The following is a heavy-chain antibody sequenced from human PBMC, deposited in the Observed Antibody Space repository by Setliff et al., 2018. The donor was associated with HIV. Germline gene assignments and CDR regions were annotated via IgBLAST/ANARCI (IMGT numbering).Heavy chain of an antibody. J-gene: IGHJ4*02. D-gene: IGHD2-21*01. V-gene: IGHV4-31*03. CDR2: IYDSGRS. Sequence: SETLSLTCTVSGGSISSPGYYWSWIRQHPGKGLEFIGCIYDSGRSNYNPSLKSRVVISLDTSKNQFSLRLTSVTAADTAVYYCASRCGGDFWGQGTLVTVSS. CDR1: GGSISSPGYY. CDR3: ASRCGGDF.